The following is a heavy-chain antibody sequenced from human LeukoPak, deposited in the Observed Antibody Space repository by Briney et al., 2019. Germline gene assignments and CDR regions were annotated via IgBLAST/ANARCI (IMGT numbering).Heavy chain of an antibody. D-gene: IGHD1-7*01. CDR2: INHSGST. CDR1: GGSFSGYY. CDR3: ARIGYNWNYQGVDY. J-gene: IGHJ4*02. V-gene: IGHV4-34*01. Sequence: SETLSLTCAVYGGSFSGYYWSWIRQPPGKGLEWIGEINHSGSTNYNPSLKSRVTISVGTSKNQFSLKLSSVTAADTAVYYCARIGYNWNYQGVDYWGQGTLVTVSS.